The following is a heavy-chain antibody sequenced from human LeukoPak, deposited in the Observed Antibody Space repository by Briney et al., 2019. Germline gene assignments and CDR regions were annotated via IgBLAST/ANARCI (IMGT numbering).Heavy chain of an antibody. V-gene: IGHV4-4*02. D-gene: IGHD5-18*01. Sequence: PSDTLSLTCAVSGGSSSSINWWSWVRQPPGKGLVWIGEIYHSGSTNYNPSLKSRVTISVDKSKNQFSLKLSSVTAADTAVYYCARRVIQLQYYYYCYGMDVWGQGTTVTVSS. CDR3: ARRVIQLQYYYYCYGMDV. CDR2: IYHSGST. CDR1: GGSSSSINW. J-gene: IGHJ6*02.